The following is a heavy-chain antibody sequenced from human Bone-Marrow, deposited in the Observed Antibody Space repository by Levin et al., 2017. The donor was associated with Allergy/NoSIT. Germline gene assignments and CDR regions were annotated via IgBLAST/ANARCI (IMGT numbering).Heavy chain of an antibody. D-gene: IGHD6-6*01. V-gene: IGHV4-30-4*01. J-gene: IGHJ5*02. CDR1: GDSISSGDFY. CDR2: IFYTGNT. CDR3: ARGQSIVAARPDWFDP. Sequence: PSETLSLTCIVSGDSISSGDFYWSWIRQPPGKGLEWIGYIFYTGNTYSNPSLKSRVTISVDTSKNQFSLELRSVTAADTDVYYCARGQSIVAARPDWFDPWGQGTLVTVSS.